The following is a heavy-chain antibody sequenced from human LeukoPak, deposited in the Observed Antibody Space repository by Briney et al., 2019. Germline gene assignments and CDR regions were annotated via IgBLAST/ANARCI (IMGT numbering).Heavy chain of an antibody. D-gene: IGHD3-22*01. Sequence: GGSLRLSCAGSGFTFSSYWMSWVRQAPGKGLEWVANIKQDGSEKYYVDSVKGRFTISRDNAKNSLYLQMNSLRAEDTAVYYCARLPDSSGAFDIWGQGTMVTVSS. CDR3: ARLPDSSGAFDI. J-gene: IGHJ3*02. CDR1: GFTFSSYW. V-gene: IGHV3-7*01. CDR2: IKQDGSEK.